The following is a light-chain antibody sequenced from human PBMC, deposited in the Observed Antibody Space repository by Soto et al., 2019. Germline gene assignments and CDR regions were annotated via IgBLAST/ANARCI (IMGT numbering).Light chain of an antibody. CDR2: DVS. CDR1: QGVTTN. CDR3: QQYNNWPFS. V-gene: IGKV3-15*01. J-gene: IGKJ5*01. Sequence: EIVMTHSPATLSVSPGERATLSCRAGQGVTTNFAWYQQKSGQSPRLLIYDVSTRATGVPARFSGTGSETDFTLTISGLQSDDSAVYFCQQYNNWPFSFGQGTRLEIK.